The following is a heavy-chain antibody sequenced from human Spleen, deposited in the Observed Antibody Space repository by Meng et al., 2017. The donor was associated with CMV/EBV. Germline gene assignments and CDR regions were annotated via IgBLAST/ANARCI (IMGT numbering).Heavy chain of an antibody. Sequence: CTVSGGSISSGGYYWSWIRHLPGKGLEWIGYIYYSGSTYYNPSLKSRVTISIDTSKNQFSLNLSSVTAADTAVYYCARDPNGNNWFDPWGQGTLVTVSS. CDR2: IYYSGST. J-gene: IGHJ5*02. CDR3: ARDPNGNNWFDP. D-gene: IGHD2-8*01. V-gene: IGHV4-31*03. CDR1: GGSISSGGYY.